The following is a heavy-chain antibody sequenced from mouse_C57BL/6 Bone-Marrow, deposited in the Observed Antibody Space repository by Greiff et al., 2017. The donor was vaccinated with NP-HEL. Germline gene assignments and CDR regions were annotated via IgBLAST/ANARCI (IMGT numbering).Heavy chain of an antibody. CDR1: GYTFTSYD. Sequence: QVQLQQSGPELVKPGASVKLSCKASGYTFTSYDINWVKQRPGRGLEWIGWIYPRDGSTTYNEKFQGKATLTVDTSSSTAYMELHSLTSEDSAVYFCARWGTTVVAYYAMDYWGQGTSVTVSS. CDR3: ARWGTTVVAYYAMDY. D-gene: IGHD1-1*01. J-gene: IGHJ4*01. CDR2: IYPRDGST. V-gene: IGHV1-85*01.